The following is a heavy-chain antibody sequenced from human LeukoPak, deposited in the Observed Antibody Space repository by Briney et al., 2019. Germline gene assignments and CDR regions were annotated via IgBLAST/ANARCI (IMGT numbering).Heavy chain of an antibody. CDR3: ARGAGYWFDP. V-gene: IGHV4-59*11. Sequence: PSETLSLTCTVSGGSISSHYWSCIRQPPRNGLEWNGYIHYSGSTDNNPSLTTRHTISLDTSKNQFSLKRSSVTPADTAVYSCARGAGYWFDPWGQGTVITVS. J-gene: IGHJ5*02. CDR1: GGSISSHY. CDR2: IHYSGST.